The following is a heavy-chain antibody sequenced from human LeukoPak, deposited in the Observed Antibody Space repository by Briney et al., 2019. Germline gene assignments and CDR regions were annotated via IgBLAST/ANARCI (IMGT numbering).Heavy chain of an antibody. CDR1: GGSISSYY. J-gene: IGHJ5*02. CDR3: ARRRCSSTSCYTSWFDP. Sequence: PSETLSLTCTVSGGSISSYYWSWIRQPPGKGLEWIGYIYTSGSTNYNPSLKSRVTIPVDTPKNQFSLKLSSVTAADTAVYYCARRRCSSTSCYTSWFDPWGQGTLVTVSS. V-gene: IGHV4-4*09. D-gene: IGHD2-2*02. CDR2: IYTSGST.